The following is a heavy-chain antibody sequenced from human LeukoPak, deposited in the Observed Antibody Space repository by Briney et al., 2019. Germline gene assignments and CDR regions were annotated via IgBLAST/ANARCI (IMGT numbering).Heavy chain of an antibody. CDR2: IRSDGSKE. V-gene: IGHV3-30*02. CDR3: AKEAGLFDV. Sequence: PGGSLRLSCEASGFTFSSYGMHWVRQAPGKGLEWVAYIRSDGSKEYHADSVKGRFIISRDNSKKILYLQMNSLRPEDTAMYYCAKEAGLFDVWGQGTMVTVSS. J-gene: IGHJ3*01. CDR1: GFTFSSYG.